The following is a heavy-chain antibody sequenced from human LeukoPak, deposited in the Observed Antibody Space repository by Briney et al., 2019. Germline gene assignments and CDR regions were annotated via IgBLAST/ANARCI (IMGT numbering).Heavy chain of an antibody. Sequence: SETLSLTCTVSGGSISGYYWSWIRQPPGKGLEWIGYIYYSGSTNYNPSLKSRVTISVDTSKNQFSLKLSSVTAADTAVYYCARARGYSGYDRPSWYFDLWGRGTLVTVSS. CDR3: ARARGYSGYDRPSWYFDL. CDR1: GGSISGYY. V-gene: IGHV4-59*01. J-gene: IGHJ2*01. D-gene: IGHD5-12*01. CDR2: IYYSGST.